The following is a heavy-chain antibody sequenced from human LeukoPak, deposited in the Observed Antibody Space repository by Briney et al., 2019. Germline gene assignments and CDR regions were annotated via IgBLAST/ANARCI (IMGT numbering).Heavy chain of an antibody. D-gene: IGHD6-19*01. CDR1: GFTFSSYS. CDR2: ISRSGSTI. Sequence: PGGSLRLSCAASGFTFSSYSMNWVRQAPGKGLEWVSYISRSGSTIYYADSVKGRFTISRDNAKNSLYLQMNSLRAEDTAFYYCARDSAAVAVAFDYWGQGTLVTVSS. CDR3: ARDSAAVAVAFDY. V-gene: IGHV3-48*04. J-gene: IGHJ4*02.